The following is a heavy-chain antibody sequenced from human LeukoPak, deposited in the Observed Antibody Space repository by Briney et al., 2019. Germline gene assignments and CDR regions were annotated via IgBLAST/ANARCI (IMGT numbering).Heavy chain of an antibody. V-gene: IGHV4-34*01. CDR1: GGSFSGYY. CDR3: ASEYYDILTGYSRIDY. CDR2: INHSGST. J-gene: IGHJ4*02. D-gene: IGHD3-9*01. Sequence: PSETLSLTCAVYGGSFSGYYWSWIRQPPGKGLEWIGEINHSGSTNYNPSLKSRVTISVDTSKNQFSLKLSSVTAEDTAVYYCASEYYDILTGYSRIDYWGQGTLVTVSS.